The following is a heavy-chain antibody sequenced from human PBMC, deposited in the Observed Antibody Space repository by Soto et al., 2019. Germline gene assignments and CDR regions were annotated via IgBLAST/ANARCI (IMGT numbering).Heavy chain of an antibody. CDR3: ARERWYDAFDV. Sequence: PSETLSLTCAVSGFFISSGNYWGWIQKPPGKGLEWIGSIFHGGNTYYNPSLKSRVTISVDMSKNQFSLKLNSVTAADTAVYYCARERWYDAFDVWGQGTVVTVSS. V-gene: IGHV4-38-2*02. D-gene: IGHD2-15*01. CDR2: IFHGGNT. J-gene: IGHJ3*01. CDR1: GFFISSGNY.